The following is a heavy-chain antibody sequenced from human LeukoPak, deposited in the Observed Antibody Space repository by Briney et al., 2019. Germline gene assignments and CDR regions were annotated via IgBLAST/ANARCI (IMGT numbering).Heavy chain of an antibody. J-gene: IGHJ3*02. CDR3: ARSDVGAILWAFDI. CDR2: INPNSGGT. V-gene: IGHV1-2*02. D-gene: IGHD1-26*01. CDR1: GYTFTGYY. Sequence: ASVKVSCKASGYTFTGYYMHWVRQAPGQGLEWMGWINPNSGGTNYAQKFQGRVTMTRDTSTSTAYMELSRLRSDDTAVYYCARSDVGAILWAFDIWGQGTMVTVSS.